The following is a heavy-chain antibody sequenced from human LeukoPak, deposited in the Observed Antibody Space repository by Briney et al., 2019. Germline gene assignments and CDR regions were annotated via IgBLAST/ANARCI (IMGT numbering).Heavy chain of an antibody. V-gene: IGHV4-39*01. J-gene: IGHJ4*02. D-gene: IGHD5-12*01. CDR1: GGSISSSSYY. CDR3: ASTYGGYAPGEIDY. CDR2: IYYSGST. Sequence: ASETLSLTCTVSGGSISSSSYYWGWIRPPPGKGLEWIGSIYYSGSTYYNPSLKSRVTISVDTSKNQFSLKLSSVTAADTAVYYCASTYGGYAPGEIDYWGQGTLVTVSS.